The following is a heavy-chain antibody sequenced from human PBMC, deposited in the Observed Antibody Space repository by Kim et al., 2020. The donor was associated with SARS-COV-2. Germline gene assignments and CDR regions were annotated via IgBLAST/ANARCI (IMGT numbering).Heavy chain of an antibody. D-gene: IGHD6-13*01. Sequence: SPSFQGQVTISADKSISTAYLQWSSLKASDTAMYYCARHSSSWYMDAFDIWGQGTMVTVSS. J-gene: IGHJ3*02. V-gene: IGHV5-51*01. CDR3: ARHSSSWYMDAFDI.